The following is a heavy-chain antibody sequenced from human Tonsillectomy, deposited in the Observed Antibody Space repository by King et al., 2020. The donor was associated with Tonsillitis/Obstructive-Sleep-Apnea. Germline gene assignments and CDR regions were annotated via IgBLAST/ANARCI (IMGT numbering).Heavy chain of an antibody. Sequence: VQLQQWGAGLLKPSETLSLTCAVYGGSFSGYYWTWIRQPPGKGLEWIGEINHPGSTNYNPSLTSRVTISLDTTKSQFSLNRSSVTAADTAMYYCARGCRPTVTRQVLIHYWGQGTLVTVSS. CDR2: INHPGST. J-gene: IGHJ4*02. D-gene: IGHD4-17*01. CDR1: GGSFSGYY. CDR3: ARGCRPTVTRQVLIHY. V-gene: IGHV4-34*01.